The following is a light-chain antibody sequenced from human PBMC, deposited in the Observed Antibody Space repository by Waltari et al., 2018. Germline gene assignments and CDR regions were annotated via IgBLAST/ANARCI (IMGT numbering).Light chain of an antibody. Sequence: DIQMTQSPSTLSASVGDRVTVTCRASQTINIWLAWYQQKPGKAPKLLISGASSLEGGVPSRFSGSRSGTEFTLTISSLQPDDFATYYCQQYSGSSGTFGQGTKVEI. CDR1: QTINIW. CDR2: GAS. J-gene: IGKJ2*02. V-gene: IGKV1-5*01. CDR3: QQYSGSSGT.